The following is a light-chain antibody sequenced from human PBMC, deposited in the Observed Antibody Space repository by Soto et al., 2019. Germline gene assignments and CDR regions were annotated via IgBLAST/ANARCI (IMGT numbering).Light chain of an antibody. CDR3: QQYNYRPPA. Sequence: EIVMTQSPATLSVSPGERATLSCRASQSVASSLAWYQQKPGQAPRLLIYGASTRATGIPARFSGSGFGTEFTLTISSLKSEDFAVYYCQQYNYRPPAFGQGTRLEIK. CDR1: QSVASS. V-gene: IGKV3-15*01. J-gene: IGKJ5*01. CDR2: GAS.